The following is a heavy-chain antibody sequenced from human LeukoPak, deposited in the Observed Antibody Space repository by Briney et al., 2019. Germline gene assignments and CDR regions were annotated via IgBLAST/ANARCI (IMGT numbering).Heavy chain of an antibody. CDR2: IHTSGST. V-gene: IGHV4-4*07. Sequence: SETLSLTCTVSGGSISSYYWSWIRQPAGKGLEWIGRIHTSGSTNYNPSLKSRVTMSVDTSKKQFSLKLSSVTAADTAVYYCARGPQIAVPLTYYGMDVWGQGTTVTVSS. CDR1: GGSISSYY. J-gene: IGHJ6*02. CDR3: ARGPQIAVPLTYYGMDV. D-gene: IGHD6-19*01.